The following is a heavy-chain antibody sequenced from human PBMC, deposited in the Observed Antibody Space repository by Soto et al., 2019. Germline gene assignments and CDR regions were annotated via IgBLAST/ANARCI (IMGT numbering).Heavy chain of an antibody. V-gene: IGHV5-51*01. Sequence: GESLKISCKGSGYSFTTHWIGWVRQMPGKGLEWMGDIYPDDSDVRYSPSFQGQVSISTDKSISTVYLQWNSLRASDTAMYYCTRQVPYSLGPQPDCWGQGTLVTVSS. CDR3: TRQVPYSLGPQPDC. D-gene: IGHD4-4*01. CDR1: GYSFTTHW. CDR2: IYPDDSDV. J-gene: IGHJ4*02.